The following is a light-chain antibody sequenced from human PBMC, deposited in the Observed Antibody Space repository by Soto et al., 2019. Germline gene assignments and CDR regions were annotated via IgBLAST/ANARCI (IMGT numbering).Light chain of an antibody. V-gene: IGLV2-14*03. Sequence: ALTQPASVSGSPGQSITISRTGTSSDVGAYDYVSWYQQHPDKAPKLMIYEVSNRPSGVSNRFSGSKSVNTATLTISGLQADDEADYYCGSYTSSSTRVFGTGTKVTVL. J-gene: IGLJ1*01. CDR2: EVS. CDR1: SSDVGAYDY. CDR3: GSYTSSSTRV.